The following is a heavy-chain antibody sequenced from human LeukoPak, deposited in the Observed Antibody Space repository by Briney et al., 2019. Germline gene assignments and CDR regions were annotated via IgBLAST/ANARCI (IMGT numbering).Heavy chain of an antibody. D-gene: IGHD3-10*01. CDR2: IYSGGST. Sequence: GSLRLSCTASGFTVSSNYMSWVRQAPGKGLEWVSVIYSGGSTYYADSVKGRFTISRHNSKNTLYLQMNSLRAEDTAVYYCARASLDYYGSGSYYPTHLDYWGQGTLVTVSS. J-gene: IGHJ4*02. V-gene: IGHV3-53*04. CDR1: GFTVSSNY. CDR3: ARASLDYYGSGSYYPTHLDY.